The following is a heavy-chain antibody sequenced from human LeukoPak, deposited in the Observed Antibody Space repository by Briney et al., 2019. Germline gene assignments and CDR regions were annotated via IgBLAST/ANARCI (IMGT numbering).Heavy chain of an antibody. CDR3: ARGRFSGPDDY. J-gene: IGHJ4*02. V-gene: IGHV3-53*01. Sequence: GGSLRLSCAVSEFSVSSNYMNWAPEAPGKGLEWVSVIYSGGATYYADSVRGRFTISRDNSKNMVSLQMTSLGAEDTAVYYCARGRFSGPDDYWGQGTLVTVSS. CDR2: IYSGGAT. CDR1: EFSVSSNY. D-gene: IGHD6-19*01.